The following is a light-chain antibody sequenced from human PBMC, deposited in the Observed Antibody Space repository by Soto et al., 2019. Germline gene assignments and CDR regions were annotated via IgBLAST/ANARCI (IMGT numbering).Light chain of an antibody. CDR3: QQRSNWPT. CDR1: QSVSSY. V-gene: IGKV3-11*01. Sequence: EIVLTQSPATLSLSPGERASLWCRASQSVSSYLAWYQQKPGQAPRLLIYDASNRATGIPARFSGSGSGTDFTLTISSLEPEDFAVYYCQQRSNWPTFGQGTRWRL. CDR2: DAS. J-gene: IGKJ5*01.